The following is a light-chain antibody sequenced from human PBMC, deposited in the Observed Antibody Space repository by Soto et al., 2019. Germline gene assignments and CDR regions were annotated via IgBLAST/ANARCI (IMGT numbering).Light chain of an antibody. CDR1: SSDVGGYNY. Sequence: LTQPPAASGSTGQSVTISCTGTSSDVGGYNYVSWYQHLPGTAPKLLIYEDSKRPSGVPERFSGSKSGTSASLAITGLQAEDEADYYCQSYDSSLSGSYVFGTGTKVTVL. V-gene: IGLV2-8*01. J-gene: IGLJ1*01. CDR3: QSYDSSLSGSYV. CDR2: EDS.